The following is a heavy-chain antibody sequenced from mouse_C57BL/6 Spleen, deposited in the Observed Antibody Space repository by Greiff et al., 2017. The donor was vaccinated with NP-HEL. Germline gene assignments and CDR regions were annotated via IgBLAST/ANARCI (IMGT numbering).Heavy chain of an antibody. J-gene: IGHJ2*01. V-gene: IGHV1-81*01. D-gene: IGHD1-1*01. CDR2: IYPRSGNT. CDR1: GYTFTSYG. CDR3: ADYYYGSSPYYFDY. Sequence: VQRVESGAELARPGASVKLSCKASGYTFTSYGISWVKQRTGQGLEWIGEIYPRSGNTYYNEKFKGKATLTADKSSSTAYMELRSLTSEDSAVYFCADYYYGSSPYYFDYWGQGTTLTVSS.